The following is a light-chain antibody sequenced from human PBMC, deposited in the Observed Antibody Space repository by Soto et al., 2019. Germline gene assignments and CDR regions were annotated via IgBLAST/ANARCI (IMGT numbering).Light chain of an antibody. J-gene: IGKJ5*01. CDR2: GAS. Sequence: TQSAATLXVCPGERVNLXCRASQSLSSNFDWFQQRAGEAPRLLICGASTRATGIPARLSGSGSGKEFTLIISSLQSADFAVYYCKQYNNWPPITFGQGTRLEIK. CDR3: KQYNNWPPIT. CDR1: QSLSSN. V-gene: IGKV3-15*01.